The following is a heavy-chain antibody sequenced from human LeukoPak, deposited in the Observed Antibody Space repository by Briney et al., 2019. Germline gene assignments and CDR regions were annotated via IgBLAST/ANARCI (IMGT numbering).Heavy chain of an antibody. J-gene: IGHJ5*02. Sequence: GESLKISCKGSGYSFTSYWIGWVRQMPGKGLEWMGIIYPGDSDTRYSPSFQGQVTISADKSISTAYLQWSSLKASDTAMYYCARVDYGSGSYFVNWFDPWGQGTLVIVSS. V-gene: IGHV5-51*01. CDR1: GYSFTSYW. CDR3: ARVDYGSGSYFVNWFDP. CDR2: IYPGDSDT. D-gene: IGHD3-10*01.